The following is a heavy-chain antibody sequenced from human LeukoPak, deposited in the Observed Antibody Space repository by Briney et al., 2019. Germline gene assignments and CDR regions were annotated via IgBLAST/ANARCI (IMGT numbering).Heavy chain of an antibody. CDR2: ISSSSSSV. CDR1: GFTFKNEP. D-gene: IGHD6-19*01. CDR3: AKTHFSGPWYDGLDV. J-gene: IGHJ6*02. Sequence: GGSLRLSCAASGFTFKNEPMNWVRQAPGKGLEWVSYISSSSSSVYYADSVQGRFTISRDNAKSSLYLQMNSLRAEDTAIYYCAKTHFSGPWYDGLDVWGQGTAVTVSS. V-gene: IGHV3-48*04.